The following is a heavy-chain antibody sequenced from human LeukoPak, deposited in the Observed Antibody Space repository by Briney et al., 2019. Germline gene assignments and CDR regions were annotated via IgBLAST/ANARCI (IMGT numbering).Heavy chain of an antibody. CDR3: GRDDGYCSGGSCPYYYYGMDV. V-gene: IGHV1-18*01. D-gene: IGHD2-15*01. CDR2: ISAYNGNT. Sequence: GASVKVSCKASGYTFTSYGISWVRQAPGQGLEWMGWISAYNGNTNYAQKLQGRVTMTTDTSTSTAYMELRSLRSDDTAVYYCGRDDGYCSGGSCPYYYYGMDVWGQGTTVTVSS. J-gene: IGHJ6*02. CDR1: GYTFTSYG.